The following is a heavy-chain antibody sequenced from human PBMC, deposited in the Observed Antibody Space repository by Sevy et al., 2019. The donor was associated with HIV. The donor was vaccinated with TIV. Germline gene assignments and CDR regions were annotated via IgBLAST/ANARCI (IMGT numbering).Heavy chain of an antibody. D-gene: IGHD3-10*01. CDR3: ARIYTSGSFDY. Sequence: ASVKVSCKASGYTFASYDINWVRQATGRGLEWMGWMNPNSGDTGYAQRFQDRITMTRNTATSTAYMELSRLTYEDTAVCFCARIYTSGSFDYWGQGALVTVSS. CDR1: GYTFASYD. V-gene: IGHV1-8*01. CDR2: MNPNSGDT. J-gene: IGHJ4*02.